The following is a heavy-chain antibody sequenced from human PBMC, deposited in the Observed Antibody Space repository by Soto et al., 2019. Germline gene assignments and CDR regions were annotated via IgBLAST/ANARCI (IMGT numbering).Heavy chain of an antibody. CDR3: ARTPGNSRNFDY. V-gene: IGHV4-31*03. J-gene: IGHJ4*02. CDR2: IYYSGST. Sequence: PSETLSLTCTVSGGSISSGGYYWSWIRQHPGKGLEWIGYIYYSGSTYYNPSLKSRVTISVDTSKNQFSLKLSSVTAADTAVYYCARTPGNSRNFDYWGQGTLVTVSS. CDR1: GGSISSGGYY. D-gene: IGHD6-13*01.